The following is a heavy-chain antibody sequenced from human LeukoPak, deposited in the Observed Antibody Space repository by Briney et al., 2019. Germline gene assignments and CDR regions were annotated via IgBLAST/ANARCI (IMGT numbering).Heavy chain of an antibody. D-gene: IGHD2-2*01. CDR3: ARDLCSSTSCYRSFDY. J-gene: IGHJ4*02. CDR1: GFTFSSYS. V-gene: IGHV3-21*01. Sequence: GGSLRLSCAASGFTFSSYSMNWVRQAPGKGLEWVSSISSSSSYIYYADSVKGRFTISRDNAKNSPYLQMNSLRAEDTAVYYCARDLCSSTSCYRSFDYWGQGTLVTVSS. CDR2: ISSSSSYI.